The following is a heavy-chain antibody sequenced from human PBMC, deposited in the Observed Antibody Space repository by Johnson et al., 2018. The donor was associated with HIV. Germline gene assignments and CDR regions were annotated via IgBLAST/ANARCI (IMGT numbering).Heavy chain of an antibody. D-gene: IGHD3-22*01. J-gene: IGHJ3*01. CDR2: ISYDGSSK. CDR3: ARDTYYYDTSGYLTRPRAFDV. Sequence: QVQLVESGGGVVQPGRSLRLSCAASRFTFSTYGMHWVRQAPGKGLEWVAVISYDGSSKFYADSVKGRFTISRDNSKNTLYLQMNSLRAEDTALYYCARDTYYYDTSGYLTRPRAFDVWGQGTMVTVSS. V-gene: IGHV3-30*03. CDR1: RFTFSTYG.